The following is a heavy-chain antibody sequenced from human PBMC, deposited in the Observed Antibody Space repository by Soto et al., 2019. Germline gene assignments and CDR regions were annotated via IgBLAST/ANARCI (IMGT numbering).Heavy chain of an antibody. CDR2: LYSGGTT. CDR1: GFSVSRNF. Sequence: EVQLVESGGSFIQPGGSLRLSCAVSGFSVSRNFMSWIRQAPGKGLEWVSILYSGGTTYYTGSVEGRFTMSGDDSKNTVYLQMMSLRVEDTATYFCARVVLVGATPDYFDHWGQGSLVTVSS. V-gene: IGHV3-53*01. D-gene: IGHD1-26*01. J-gene: IGHJ4*01. CDR3: ARVVLVGATPDYFDH.